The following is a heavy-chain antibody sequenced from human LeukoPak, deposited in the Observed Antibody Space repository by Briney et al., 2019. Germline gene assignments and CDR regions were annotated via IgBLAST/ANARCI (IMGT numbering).Heavy chain of an antibody. CDR3: AKHRRHGYEDFDS. V-gene: IGHV3-23*01. CDR2: VGGDAKTI. CDR1: GFAFTAYS. Sequence: GGSLRLSCTASGFAFTAYSLSGVRQPPGKGLDGVSGVGGDAKTIFYADSLKGRFTVSRDNSMNTVYLQMNSLRAEDTAVYFCAKHRRHGYEDFDSWGQGTLVTVSS. D-gene: IGHD6-13*01. J-gene: IGHJ4*02.